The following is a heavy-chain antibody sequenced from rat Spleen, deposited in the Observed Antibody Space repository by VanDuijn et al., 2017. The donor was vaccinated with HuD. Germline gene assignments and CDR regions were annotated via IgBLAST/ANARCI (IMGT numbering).Heavy chain of an antibody. CDR2: IWTGGTT. D-gene: IGHD1-12*02. CDR3: ARHNYDGTLGFAY. Sequence: QVQLKESGPGLVQPSQTLSLTCTVSGFSLTDYHVSWVRQPPGKGLEWMGIIWTGGTTTYNSLLKSRLSISRDTSKSQVFLKMNSLQPEDTGTYYCARHNYDGTLGFAYWGQGTLVTVSS. V-gene: IGHV2-43*01. J-gene: IGHJ3*01. CDR1: GFSLTDYH.